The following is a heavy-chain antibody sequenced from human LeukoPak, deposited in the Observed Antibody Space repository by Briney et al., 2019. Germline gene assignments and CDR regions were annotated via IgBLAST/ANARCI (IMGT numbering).Heavy chain of an antibody. CDR3: ARRTQEGWFDP. V-gene: IGHV4-59*08. CDR1: GGSMSSYY. Sequence: ASETLSLTCTVAGGSMSSYYRGWIRQPPGKGLEWIGYIYYSGYTTYHPSLESRVAISVDTSKNQFSLKLSSVTATHTAVYYCARRTQEGWFDPWGQGTLVTVSS. CDR2: IYYSGYT. J-gene: IGHJ5*02.